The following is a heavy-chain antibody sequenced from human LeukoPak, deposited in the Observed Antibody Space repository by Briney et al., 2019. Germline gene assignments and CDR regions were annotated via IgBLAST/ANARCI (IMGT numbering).Heavy chain of an antibody. CDR3: ARVWIAVAIDY. CDR2: INHSGST. Sequence: PSETLSLTCAVYGGSFSGYYWSWIRQPPGKGLEWIGEINHSGSTNYNPSLKSRVTISVDTSKNQVSLNLRSVSAADTAVYYCARVWIAVAIDYWGQGTLVTVSS. D-gene: IGHD6-19*01. V-gene: IGHV4-34*01. J-gene: IGHJ4*02. CDR1: GGSFSGYY.